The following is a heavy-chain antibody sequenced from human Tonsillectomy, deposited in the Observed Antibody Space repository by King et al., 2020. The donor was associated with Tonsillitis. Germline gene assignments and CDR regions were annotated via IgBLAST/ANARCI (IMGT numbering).Heavy chain of an antibody. CDR1: GFTFSTYS. D-gene: IGHD5-12*01. V-gene: IGHV3-21*01. J-gene: IGHJ4*02. CDR3: ARDVRGGATGDY. Sequence: VQLVESGGGLVKPGGSLRLSCAASGFTFSTYSMNWVRQAPGKGLEWVSFISNTGTYIYYAASVKGRFTISRDNAKNSLYLEMNSLRAEDTAVYYCARDVRGGATGDYWGQGTLVTVSS. CDR2: ISNTGTYI.